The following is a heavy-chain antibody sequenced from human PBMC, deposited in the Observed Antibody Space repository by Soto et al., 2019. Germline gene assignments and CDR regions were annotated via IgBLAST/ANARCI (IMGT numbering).Heavy chain of an antibody. CDR1: GYTFTSYG. J-gene: IGHJ3*02. V-gene: IGHV1-18*01. CDR2: ISAYNGNT. D-gene: IGHD1-1*01. CDR3: ARPRMEEDDKDAFDI. Sequence: GASVKVSCKASGYTFTSYGISWVRQAPGQGLEWMGWISAYNGNTNYAQKLQGRVTMTTDTSTSTAYMELRSLRSDDTAVYYCARPRMEEDDKDAFDIWGQGTMVTVSS.